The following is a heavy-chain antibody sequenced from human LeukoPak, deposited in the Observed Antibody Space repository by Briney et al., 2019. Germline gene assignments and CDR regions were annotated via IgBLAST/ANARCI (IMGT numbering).Heavy chain of an antibody. D-gene: IGHD3-3*01. J-gene: IGHJ5*02. CDR2: ISACNGKT. CDR1: CYGFTSRG. Sequence: VKASCKASCYGFTSRGTSLVRKAPGQGLRGMGWISACNGKTHYAQKLQGRVTMTTDTSTSTAYMELRSLTSDDPAVYYCASDVPRITISGVVSHWFDPWGQGTLVSVS. CDR3: ASDVPRITISGVVSHWFDP. V-gene: IGHV1-18*01.